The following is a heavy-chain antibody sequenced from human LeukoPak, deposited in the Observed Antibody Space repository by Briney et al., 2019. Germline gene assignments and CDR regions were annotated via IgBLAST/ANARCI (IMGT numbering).Heavy chain of an antibody. CDR1: GFTFSSYA. Sequence: GGSLRLSCAASGFTFSSYAMSWVRQAPGKGLEWVSATSSSDAGTYYADSVRGRFTISRDNSKNTLYLQMNSLRVEDAAVYYCARAPVTSCRGAYCYPFDYWGQGTLVTVSS. CDR3: ARAPVTSCRGAYCYPFDY. V-gene: IGHV3-23*01. J-gene: IGHJ4*02. CDR2: TSSSDAGT. D-gene: IGHD2-21*01.